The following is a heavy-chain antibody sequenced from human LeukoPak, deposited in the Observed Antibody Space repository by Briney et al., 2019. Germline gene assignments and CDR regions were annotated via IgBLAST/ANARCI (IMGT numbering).Heavy chain of an antibody. Sequence: GGSLRLSCAASGFTFSSYGMHWVRQAPGKGLEWVAFIRYDGSNKYYADSVKGRFTISRDNSKNTLYLQMNSLRAEDTAVYYCARVIAPQDYYDSSPNFDYWGQGTLVTVSS. D-gene: IGHD3-22*01. CDR3: ARVIAPQDYYDSSPNFDY. CDR2: IRYDGSNK. J-gene: IGHJ4*02. V-gene: IGHV3-30*02. CDR1: GFTFSSYG.